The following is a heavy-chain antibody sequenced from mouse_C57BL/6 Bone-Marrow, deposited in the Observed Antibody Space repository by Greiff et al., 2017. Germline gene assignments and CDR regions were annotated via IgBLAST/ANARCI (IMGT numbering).Heavy chain of an antibody. CDR3: ARHTFYGNYAMDY. CDR2: IWSDGST. D-gene: IGHD2-1*01. J-gene: IGHJ4*01. V-gene: IGHV2-6-1*01. Sequence: VKLLESGPGLVAPSQSLSITCTVSGFSLTSYGVHWVRQPPGKGLEWLVVIWSDGSTTYNSALESRLGISKDNSKSQVFLKMNSLQTDDTAMYYCARHTFYGNYAMDYWGQGTSVTVSS. CDR1: GFSLTSYG.